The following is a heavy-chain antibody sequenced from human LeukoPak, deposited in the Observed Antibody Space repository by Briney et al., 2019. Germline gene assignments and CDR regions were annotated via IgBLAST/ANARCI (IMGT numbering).Heavy chain of an antibody. J-gene: IGHJ4*02. Sequence: SQTLSLTCTVSGGSISSGGYYWSSIRQHPGKGLEWIWYIYYSGSTYYNPSLKSQVTISLDTSNNQFSLKLTSVTAADTAVYYCARAHSSSWYMDYWGQGTLVTVSS. V-gene: IGHV4-31*01. CDR1: GGSISSGGYY. CDR3: ARAHSSSWYMDY. D-gene: IGHD6-13*01. CDR2: IYYSGST.